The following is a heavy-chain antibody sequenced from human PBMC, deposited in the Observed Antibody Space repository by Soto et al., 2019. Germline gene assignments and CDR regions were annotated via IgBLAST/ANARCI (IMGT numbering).Heavy chain of an antibody. D-gene: IGHD2-21*02. Sequence: SEPLSLTCGVSGYSISSGYYWGCIRQPPGKGLEWIGSVYYTGSTYYNPSLKNRVTISVGPSKNHFSLGLSSVTAADTAVYYCARGTGQRGRDCLFASWGQGTLVTGSS. V-gene: IGHV4-38-2*01. CDR3: ARGTGQRGRDCLFAS. CDR2: VYYTGST. J-gene: IGHJ4*02. CDR1: GYSISSGYY.